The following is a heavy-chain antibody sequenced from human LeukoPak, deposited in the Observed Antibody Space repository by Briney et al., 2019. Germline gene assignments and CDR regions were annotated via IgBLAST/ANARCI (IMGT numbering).Heavy chain of an antibody. J-gene: IGHJ4*02. Sequence: GGSLRLSCAASAFTFNSYAMSWVRQAPGKGLEWVTAISGSGANTYYADSVKGRFTISRDNSKNTLYLQMNSLRAEDTAVYYCAGDLWGSSDYVWGSFDYWGQGTLVTVSS. D-gene: IGHD3-16*01. V-gene: IGHV3-23*01. CDR2: ISGSGANT. CDR3: AGDLWGSSDYVWGSFDY. CDR1: AFTFNSYA.